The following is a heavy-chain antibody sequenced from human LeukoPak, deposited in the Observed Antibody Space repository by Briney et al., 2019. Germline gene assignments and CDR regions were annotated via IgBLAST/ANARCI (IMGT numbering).Heavy chain of an antibody. V-gene: IGHV3-74*01. CDR2: IVSDGSSA. Sequence: GGSLILSCAASGFTFSSYWMHWVRQAPGKGLVWVSRIVSDGSSATYADSVRGRFTVSRDNAKSTLFLQMNSLTPEDTAVYYCVRDIATTPVYRGQGALVTVSS. CDR3: VRDIATTPVY. D-gene: IGHD2-15*01. J-gene: IGHJ4*02. CDR1: GFTFSSYW.